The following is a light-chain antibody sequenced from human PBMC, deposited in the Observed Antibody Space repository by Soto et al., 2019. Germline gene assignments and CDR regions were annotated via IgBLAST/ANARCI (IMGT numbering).Light chain of an antibody. CDR1: SSNIGAGYD. Sequence: QSVLTQPPSVAGSPGQRVSISCTWISSNIGAGYDVHWYQQLPGTAPKLLIYANNNRPAGVPDRFSASKSGTSASLAITGLQAEDEADYYCQSYDTSPSGYVFGTGTKVTVL. V-gene: IGLV1-40*01. J-gene: IGLJ1*01. CDR3: QSYDTSPSGYV. CDR2: ANN.